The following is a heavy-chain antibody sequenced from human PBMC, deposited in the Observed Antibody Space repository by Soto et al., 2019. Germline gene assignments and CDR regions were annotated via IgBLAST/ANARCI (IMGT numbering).Heavy chain of an antibody. CDR2: IWYDGSNK. V-gene: IGHV3-33*01. D-gene: IGHD4-17*01. J-gene: IGHJ5*02. CDR3: ARTHDYGDYEVWFDP. Sequence: ESGGGVVQPGRSLRLSCAASGFTFSSYGMHWVRQAQGKGLEWVAVIWYDGSNKYYADSVKGRFTISRDNSKNTLYLQMNSLRAEDTAVYYCARTHDYGDYEVWFDPWGQGTLVTVSS. CDR1: GFTFSSYG.